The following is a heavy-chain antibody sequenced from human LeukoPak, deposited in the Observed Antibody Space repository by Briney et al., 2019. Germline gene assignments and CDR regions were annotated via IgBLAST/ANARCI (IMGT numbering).Heavy chain of an antibody. V-gene: IGHV1-46*01. CDR1: GYTFTSYY. CDR3: ARVGSGYSYGSPFDY. D-gene: IGHD5-18*01. Sequence: ASVKVSCKASGYTFTSYYMHWVRQAPGQGLEWMVIINPSGGSTSYAQKFQGRVTMTRDTSTSTVYMELSSLRSENTPANYCARVGSGYSYGSPFDYWGQGTLVTVSS. CDR2: INPSGGST. J-gene: IGHJ4*02.